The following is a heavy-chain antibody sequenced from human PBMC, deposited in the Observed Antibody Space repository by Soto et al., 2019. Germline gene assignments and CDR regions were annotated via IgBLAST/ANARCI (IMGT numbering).Heavy chain of an antibody. J-gene: IGHJ6*02. CDR3: ARDTVAGRKYYYYGMDV. Sequence: ASVKVSCKASGYTFTSYYMHWVRQAPGQGLEWMGIINPSGGSTSYAQKFQGRVTMTRDTSTSTVYMELSSLRSEDTAVYYCARDTVAGRKYYYYGMDVWGQGTTVTVSS. V-gene: IGHV1-46*01. D-gene: IGHD6-19*01. CDR1: GYTFTSYY. CDR2: INPSGGST.